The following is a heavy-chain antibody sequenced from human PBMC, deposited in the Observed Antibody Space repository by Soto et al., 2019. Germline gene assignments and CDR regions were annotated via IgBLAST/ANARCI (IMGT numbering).Heavy chain of an antibody. CDR2: IYYSGST. D-gene: IGHD3-10*01. CDR3: ARARMVRGIIYYYGMDV. J-gene: IGHJ6*02. V-gene: IGHV4-31*03. Sequence: QVQLQESGPGLVKSSQTLSLTCTVSGGSISSDGNYWSWIRQHPGKGLEWIGYIYYSGSTYYNPSLKSRVTISVDTSKHQFSLKLNSVTAADTAVYYCARARMVRGIIYYYGMDVWGQGTTVTVSS. CDR1: GGSISSDGNY.